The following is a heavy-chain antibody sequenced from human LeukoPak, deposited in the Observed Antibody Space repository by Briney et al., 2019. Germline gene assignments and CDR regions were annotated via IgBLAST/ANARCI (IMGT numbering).Heavy chain of an antibody. V-gene: IGHV3-23*01. CDR3: AKSADGVATSSLDY. D-gene: IGHD5-12*01. Sequence: QPGGSLRLSCAASEFTFSSYGMSWVRQAPGKGLEWVSSISGSGGSTQYADSVQGRFAISRDNSKNTLYLQMYSLRAEDTAVYYCAKSADGVATSSLDYWGQGTLVTVSS. CDR2: ISGSGGST. CDR1: EFTFSSYG. J-gene: IGHJ4*02.